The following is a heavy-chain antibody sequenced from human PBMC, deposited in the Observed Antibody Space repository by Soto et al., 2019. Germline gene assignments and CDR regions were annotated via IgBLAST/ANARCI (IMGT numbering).Heavy chain of an antibody. CDR2: ISSSSSYI. D-gene: IGHD3-10*01. Sequence: SLSLSCASSGFTFSSYSMNWVRQAPGKGLEWVSSISSSSSYIYYADSVKGRFTISRDNAKNSLYLQMNSLRAEDTAVYYCARDMVRGVIIPFDYWGQGTLVTVSS. J-gene: IGHJ4*02. CDR1: GFTFSSYS. V-gene: IGHV3-21*01. CDR3: ARDMVRGVIIPFDY.